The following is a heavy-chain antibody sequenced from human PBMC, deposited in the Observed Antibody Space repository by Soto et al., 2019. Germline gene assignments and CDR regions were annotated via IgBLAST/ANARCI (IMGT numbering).Heavy chain of an antibody. Sequence: GGSLRLSCAASGFTFSSYGMHWVRQAPGKGLEWVAVIWYDGSNKYYADSVKGRFTISRDNSKNTLYLQMNSLRAEDTAVYYRARDKTIPLGGVIVISPKSGGKGTLVTVSP. CDR2: IWYDGSNK. CDR3: ARDKTIPLGGVIVISPKS. CDR1: GFTFSSYG. J-gene: IGHJ4*02. D-gene: IGHD3-16*02. V-gene: IGHV3-33*01.